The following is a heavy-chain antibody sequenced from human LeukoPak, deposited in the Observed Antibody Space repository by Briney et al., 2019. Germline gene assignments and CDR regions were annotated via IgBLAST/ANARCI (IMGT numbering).Heavy chain of an antibody. V-gene: IGHV3-23*01. Sequence: GGSLRLSCAASGFTFSSYAMSWVRQAPGKGLEWVSAISGSGGSTYYADSVKGRFTISRDNSKNTLYLQMNSLRAEDTAVYYCAKSRSCTAPGRSYADYWGQGTLVTVSS. D-gene: IGHD1-26*01. CDR3: AKSRSCTAPGRSYADY. CDR1: GFTFSSYA. J-gene: IGHJ4*02. CDR2: ISGSGGST.